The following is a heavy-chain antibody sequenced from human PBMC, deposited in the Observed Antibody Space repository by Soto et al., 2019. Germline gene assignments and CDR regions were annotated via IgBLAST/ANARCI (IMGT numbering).Heavy chain of an antibody. CDR3: ARGMTPVTSYAFDI. CDR2: INPTSGGT. V-gene: IGHV1-46*01. J-gene: IGHJ3*02. D-gene: IGHD4-4*01. Sequence: QVQLVQSGAEVKKPGASVKVSCKASGYTFTSYYMHWVRQAPGQGLEWMGIINPTSGGTHYPQKFLCRVPMARDTSTSTVYMELSSLRSEATAVYYCARGMTPVTSYAFDIWGQGTMVTVSS. CDR1: GYTFTSYY.